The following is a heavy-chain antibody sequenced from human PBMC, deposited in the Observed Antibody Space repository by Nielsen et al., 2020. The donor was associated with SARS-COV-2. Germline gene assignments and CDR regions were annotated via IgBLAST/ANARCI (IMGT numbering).Heavy chain of an antibody. J-gene: IGHJ6*03. D-gene: IGHD3-3*01. CDR3: ARANYEFWSGSYYYYMDV. V-gene: IGHV4-28*01. Sequence: WIRQPPGKGLEWIGYIYYSGSTYYNPSLKSRVTMSVDSSKNQFSLKLSSVTAADTAVYYCARANYEFWSGSYYYYMDVWGKGTTVTVSS. CDR2: IYYSGST.